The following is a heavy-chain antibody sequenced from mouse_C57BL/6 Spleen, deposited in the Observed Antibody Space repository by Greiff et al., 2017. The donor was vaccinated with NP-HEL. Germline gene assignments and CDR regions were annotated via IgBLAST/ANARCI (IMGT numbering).Heavy chain of an antibody. J-gene: IGHJ2*01. Sequence: QVQLKQPGAELVKPGASVKMSCKASGYTFTSYWITWVKQRPGQGLEWIGDIYPGSGSTNYNEKFKSKATLTVDTSSSTAYMQLSSLTSEDSAVYYCARGITTVVGHFEYWGQGTTLTVSS. CDR3: ARGITTVVGHFEY. D-gene: IGHD1-1*01. CDR1: GYTFTSYW. CDR2: IYPGSGST. V-gene: IGHV1-55*01.